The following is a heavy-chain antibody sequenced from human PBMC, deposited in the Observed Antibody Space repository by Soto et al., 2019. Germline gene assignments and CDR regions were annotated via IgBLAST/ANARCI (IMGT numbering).Heavy chain of an antibody. J-gene: IGHJ1*01. CDR3: TTARGTYGVEYFQH. V-gene: IGHV3-15*01. D-gene: IGHD4-17*01. CDR2: IKSETDGGTT. Sequence: GGYLRLSCAASGFTFSNAWMSWVRQAPGKGLEWVGRIKSETDGGTTDYAAPVKGRFTISRDDSKNTLSLQMNSLKTEDTAVYYCTTARGTYGVEYFQHWGQGTLVTVSS. CDR1: GFTFSNAW.